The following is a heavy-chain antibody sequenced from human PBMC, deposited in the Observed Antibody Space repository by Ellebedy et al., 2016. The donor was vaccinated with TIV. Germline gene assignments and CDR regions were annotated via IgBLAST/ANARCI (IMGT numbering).Heavy chain of an antibody. CDR1: GFTFSSYG. Sequence: GESLKISCAASGFTFSSYGMHWVRQAPGKGLEWVAVIWYDGSNKYYADSVKGRFTISRDNSKNTLYLQMNSLRAEDTAVYYCAGGVPAASYWGQGTLVTVSS. V-gene: IGHV3-33*01. CDR3: AGGVPAASY. D-gene: IGHD2-2*01. J-gene: IGHJ4*02. CDR2: IWYDGSNK.